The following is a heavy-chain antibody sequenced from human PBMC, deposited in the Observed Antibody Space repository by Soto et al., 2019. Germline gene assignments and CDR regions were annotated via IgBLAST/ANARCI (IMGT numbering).Heavy chain of an antibody. CDR2: IHYSGST. V-gene: IGHV4-39*07. J-gene: IGHJ3*02. CDR1: GGSISSSNFY. Sequence: SETLSLTCTVSGGSISSSNFYWGWFRQSPGKGLEWIGSIHYSGSTNYNPSLKSRVTISVDTSKNQFSLKLSSVTAADTAVYYCAREIYAFDIWGQGTMVTVSS. CDR3: AREIYAFDI. D-gene: IGHD2-15*01.